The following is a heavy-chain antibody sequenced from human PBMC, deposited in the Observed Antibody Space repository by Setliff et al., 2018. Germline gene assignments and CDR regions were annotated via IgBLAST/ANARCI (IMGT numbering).Heavy chain of an antibody. CDR1: GFNFRNSA. CDR3: ARDNWVDSVMVTEKGEF. V-gene: IGHV3-48*01. D-gene: IGHD5-18*01. J-gene: IGHJ4*02. Sequence: GESLTISCAASGFNFRNSAMNWVRQAPGKGLEWISYININVDSIYYADSVKGRVTISRDDARSTMYLQMNRLRAEDTAVYYCARDNWVDSVMVTEKGEFWGQGTLVTVSS. CDR2: ININVDSI.